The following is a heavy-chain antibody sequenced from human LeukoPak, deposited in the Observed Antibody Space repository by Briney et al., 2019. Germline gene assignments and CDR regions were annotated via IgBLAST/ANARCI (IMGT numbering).Heavy chain of an antibody. V-gene: IGHV4-59*01. CDR2: IYYSGST. CDR1: GGSIRIYY. D-gene: IGHD3-22*01. Sequence: SETLSLTCTVSGGSIRIYYWSWIRQPPGKGLELIGYIYYSGSTNYNPSLKSRITISVDTSKNQFSLSLISVTAADTAVYYCARVRRVLITTNDAFDIWGQGTMVTVSS. CDR3: ARVRRVLITTNDAFDI. J-gene: IGHJ3*02.